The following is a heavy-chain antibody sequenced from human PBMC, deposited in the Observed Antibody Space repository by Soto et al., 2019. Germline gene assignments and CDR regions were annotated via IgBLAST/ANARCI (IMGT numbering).Heavy chain of an antibody. J-gene: IGHJ3*02. CDR1: GFNITNHA. CDR3: ARDRIVGNQDGFNAFDI. CDR2: LPYDGSNA. V-gene: IGHV3-30*04. Sequence: QVQLVVSGGGVVQPRRSLSISCAASGFNITNHAMHWVRQAPGKGLEWAAVLPYDGSNAYYADSVKGRFTISRDSPTNTLSLEMNSLGPEDTALYYCARDRIVGNQDGFNAFDIWGQGTMVTVSS. D-gene: IGHD7-27*01.